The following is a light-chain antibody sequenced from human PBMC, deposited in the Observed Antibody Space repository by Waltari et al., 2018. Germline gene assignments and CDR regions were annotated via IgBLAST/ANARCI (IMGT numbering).Light chain of an antibody. V-gene: IGKV3-15*01. Sequence: EVVMTQSPATLSVSPGERATLSCRASHRVKTNLAWYQQKPGQAPRLVIFDASTRATGIPARFSGSGSGTEFNLTISSLQPEDSAVYYCQQYNNWPTWTFGQGAKVEIK. CDR1: HRVKTN. CDR2: DAS. J-gene: IGKJ1*01. CDR3: QQYNNWPTWT.